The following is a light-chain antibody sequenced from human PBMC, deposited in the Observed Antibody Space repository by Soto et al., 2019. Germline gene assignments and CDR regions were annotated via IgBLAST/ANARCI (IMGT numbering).Light chain of an antibody. Sequence: QSALTQPASXSDSPGQSITISCTGTSSDVGXXXFVSWYQQXXXXPPXXIIYDVANRPSGVSNRFSGSKSGXXASLIISXXXXEDXADYYCVSYXXXXXXXFGXXTXLTVL. CDR3: VSYXXXXXXX. J-gene: IGLJ1*01. CDR2: DVA. CDR1: SSDVGXXXF. V-gene: IGLV2-14*03.